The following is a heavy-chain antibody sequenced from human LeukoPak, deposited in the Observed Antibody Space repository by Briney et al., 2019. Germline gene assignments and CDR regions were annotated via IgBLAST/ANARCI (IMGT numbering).Heavy chain of an antibody. J-gene: IGHJ5*02. Sequence: GGSLRLSCAASGFTFSSYSMNWVRQAPGKGLEWVSYISSSSSTIYYADSVKGRFTISRDNAKNSLYLQMNSLRAEDTAVYYCAREHYYDRAMTWGQGTLVTVSS. D-gene: IGHD3-22*01. V-gene: IGHV3-48*01. CDR3: AREHYYDRAMT. CDR2: ISSSSSTI. CDR1: GFTFSSYS.